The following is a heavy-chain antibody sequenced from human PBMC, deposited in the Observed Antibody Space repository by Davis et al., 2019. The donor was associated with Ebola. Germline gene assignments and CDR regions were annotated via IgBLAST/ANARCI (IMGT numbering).Heavy chain of an antibody. CDR2: IWYDGSNK. CDR1: GFTFSSYG. J-gene: IGHJ4*02. Sequence: PGGSLRLSCAASGFTFSSYGMHWVRQAPGKGLEWVAVIWYDGSNKYYADSVKGRFTISRDNSKNTLYLQMNSLRAEDTAVYYCARDHNTANFDYWGQGTLVTVSS. CDR3: ARDHNTANFDY. V-gene: IGHV3-33*01. D-gene: IGHD5-18*01.